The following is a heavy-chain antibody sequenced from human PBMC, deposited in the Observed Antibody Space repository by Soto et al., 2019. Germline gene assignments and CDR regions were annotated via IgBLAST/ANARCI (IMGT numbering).Heavy chain of an antibody. Sequence: GGSLRLSCAASGFTFSSYGMHWIRQAPGKGLEWVAVISYDGSNKYYADSVKGRFTISRDNSKNTLYLQMNSLRAEDTAVYYWLGGNSGDCYYGMEVWGRGTTVTVSS. CDR3: LGGNSGDCYYGMEV. V-gene: IGHV3-30*03. CDR1: GFTFSSYG. D-gene: IGHD2-21*02. J-gene: IGHJ6*02. CDR2: ISYDGSNK.